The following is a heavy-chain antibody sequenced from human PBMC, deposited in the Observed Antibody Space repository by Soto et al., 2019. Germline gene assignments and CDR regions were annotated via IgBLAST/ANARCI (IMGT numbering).Heavy chain of an antibody. CDR2: ISYDGSNK. CDR3: ARVLHGGNPWY. Sequence: GGSLRLSCAASGVTFSSYAMHWVRQAPGKGLEWVAVISYDGSNKYYADSVKGRFTISRDNAKNTLYLQMNSLRAEDTAVYYCARVLHGGNPWYWGQGTLVTVSS. CDR1: GVTFSSYA. J-gene: IGHJ4*02. D-gene: IGHD2-15*01. V-gene: IGHV3-30-3*01.